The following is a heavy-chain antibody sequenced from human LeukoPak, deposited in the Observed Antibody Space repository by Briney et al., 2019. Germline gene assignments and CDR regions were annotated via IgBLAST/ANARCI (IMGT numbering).Heavy chain of an antibody. D-gene: IGHD3-22*01. CDR3: ARDKHGDYDSSGYIGAFDI. CDR2: ISTSGSTI. J-gene: IGHJ3*02. CDR1: GFTFSDYY. Sequence: GGSLRLSCAASGFTFSDYYMSWIRQAPGKGLEWVSYISTSGSTIYYADSVKGRFTISRDNAKNSLYLQMNSLRAEDTAVYYCARDKHGDYDSSGYIGAFDIWGQGTMVTVSS. V-gene: IGHV3-11*01.